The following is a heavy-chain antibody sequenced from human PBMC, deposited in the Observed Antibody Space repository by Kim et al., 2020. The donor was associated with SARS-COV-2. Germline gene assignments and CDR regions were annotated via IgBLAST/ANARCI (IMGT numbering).Heavy chain of an antibody. CDR1: GGSFSGYY. D-gene: IGHD2-2*01. Sequence: SETLSLTCAVYGGSFSGYYWSWIRQPPGKGLEWIGEINHSGSTNYNPSLKSRVTISVDTSKNQFSLKLSSVTAADTAVYYCARQRGYCSSTSCYSRYYYYYGMDVWGQGTTVTVSS. J-gene: IGHJ6*02. V-gene: IGHV4-34*01. CDR3: ARQRGYCSSTSCYSRYYYYYGMDV. CDR2: INHSGST.